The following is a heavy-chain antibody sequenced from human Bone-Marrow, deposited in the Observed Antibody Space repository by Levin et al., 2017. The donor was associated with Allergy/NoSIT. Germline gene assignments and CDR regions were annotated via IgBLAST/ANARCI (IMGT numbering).Heavy chain of an antibody. V-gene: IGHV3-49*03. CDR1: GFTFGDYA. D-gene: IGHD3-10*01. CDR3: TRGPGPAGHFYYYMDM. Sequence: SLKISCTGSGFTFGDYAMSWIRQAPGKGLEWVGFVSSKPYGGTKEYSASLKGRFFISRDDSNSIVYLQMSSLQTDDTAVYYCTRGPGPAGHFYYYMDMWGKGTTVTVSS. J-gene: IGHJ6*03. CDR2: VSSKPYGGTK.